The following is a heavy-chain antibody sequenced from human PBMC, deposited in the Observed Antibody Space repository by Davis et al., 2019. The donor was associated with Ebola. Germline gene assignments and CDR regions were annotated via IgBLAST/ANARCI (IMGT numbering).Heavy chain of an antibody. CDR1: GFTFGDYA. CDR3: TRGISH. Sequence: GESLKISCTASGFTFGDYAMSWVRQAPGKGLEWVGFIRSKAYGGPTEYAASVKGRFTISRDDSKSIAYLQMNSLKTEDTAVYYCTRGISHWGQGTLVTVSS. V-gene: IGHV3-49*04. CDR2: IRSKAYGGPT. J-gene: IGHJ4*02.